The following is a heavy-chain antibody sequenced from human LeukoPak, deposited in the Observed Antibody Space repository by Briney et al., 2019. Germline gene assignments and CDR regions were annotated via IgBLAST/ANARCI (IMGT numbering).Heavy chain of an antibody. D-gene: IGHD3-3*01. J-gene: IGHJ4*02. CDR3: AREDFWSGYPL. CDR1: GGTFSSYA. Sequence: SVTVSCKASGGTFSSYAISWVRQAPGQGLEWMGRIIPILGIANYAQKFQGRVTITADKSTSTAYMELSSLRSEDTAVYYCAREDFWSGYPLWGQGTLVTVSS. V-gene: IGHV1-69*04. CDR2: IIPILGIA.